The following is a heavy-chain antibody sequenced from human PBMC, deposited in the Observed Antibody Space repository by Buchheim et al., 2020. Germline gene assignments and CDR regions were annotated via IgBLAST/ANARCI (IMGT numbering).Heavy chain of an antibody. CDR2: IYYRGST. J-gene: IGHJ6*02. D-gene: IGHD6-13*01. Sequence: QLQLQESGPGLVKPSETLSLTCTVSGGSISSSSYYWGWIRQPPGKGLEWIGSIYYRGSTYYNPSLKSRVTISEDTSKNQFSLKLSSVTAADTAVYYCARERYSSSWYYYYGMDVWGQGTT. CDR1: GGSISSSSYY. CDR3: ARERYSSSWYYYYGMDV. V-gene: IGHV4-39*07.